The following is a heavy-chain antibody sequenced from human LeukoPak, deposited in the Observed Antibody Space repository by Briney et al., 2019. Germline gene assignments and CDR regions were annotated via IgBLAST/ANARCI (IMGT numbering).Heavy chain of an antibody. Sequence: PGRSLRLSCAASGFTFSSYGMHWVRQAPGKGLEWVAFIRYDGSNKYYADSVKGRFTISRDNSKNTLYLQMNSLRAEDTAVYYCAKPPTSPFDYWGQGTLVTVSS. CDR1: GFTFSSYG. J-gene: IGHJ4*02. V-gene: IGHV3-30*02. CDR3: AKPPTSPFDY. CDR2: IRYDGSNK.